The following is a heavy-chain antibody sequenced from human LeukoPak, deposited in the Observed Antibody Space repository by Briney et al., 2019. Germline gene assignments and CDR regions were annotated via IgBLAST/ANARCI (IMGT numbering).Heavy chain of an antibody. D-gene: IGHD3-22*01. V-gene: IGHV1-2*02. J-gene: IGHJ4*02. CDR2: INPNSGGT. CDR1: VYTFTGYY. CDR3: ARDPHSSGKNDY. Sequence: GASVNVSCKASVYTFTGYYMHWVRQAPGQGLEWMGWINPNSGGTNYAQKFQGRVTMTRDTSISTAYMELSRLRSDDTAVYYCARDPHSSGKNDYWGQGTLVTVSS.